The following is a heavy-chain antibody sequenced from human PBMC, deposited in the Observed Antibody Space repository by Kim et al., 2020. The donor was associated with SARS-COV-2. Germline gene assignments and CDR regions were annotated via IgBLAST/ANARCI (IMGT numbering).Heavy chain of an antibody. J-gene: IGHJ4*02. Sequence: GGSLRLSCAASGFTFSSYSMNWVRQAPGKGLEWVSSISSSSSYIYYADSVKGRFTISRDNAKNSLYLQMNSLRAEDTAVYYCARGDLRAGPSDYWGQGTLVTVSS. CDR3: ARGDLRAGPSDY. V-gene: IGHV3-21*01. CDR1: GFTFSSYS. CDR2: ISSSSSYI.